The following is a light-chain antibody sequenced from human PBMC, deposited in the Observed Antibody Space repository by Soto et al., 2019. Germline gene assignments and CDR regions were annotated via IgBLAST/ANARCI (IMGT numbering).Light chain of an antibody. V-gene: IGKV1-39*01. Sequence: DIQMTQSPSSLSASVGDRVTITCRASQSISNSLNWYQQKPGKAPKPLIYAASSLQSGVPSRFSGSGSGTDFTLTISSLQPEDFATYYCQQSYSTPQFGQGTKLEIK. CDR2: AAS. J-gene: IGKJ2*01. CDR3: QQSYSTPQ. CDR1: QSISNS.